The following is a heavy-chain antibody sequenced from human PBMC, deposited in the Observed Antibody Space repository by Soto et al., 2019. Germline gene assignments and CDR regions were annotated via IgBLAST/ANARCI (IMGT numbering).Heavy chain of an antibody. CDR1: GGTFSSYA. CDR2: IIPIFGTA. D-gene: IGHD6-6*01. V-gene: IGHV1-69*13. CDR3: ARDGAARLYYYYGMDV. Sequence: SVNFSGKASGGTFSSYAITWLRQAPGQGLEWMGGIIPIFGTANYAQKFQGRVTITADESTSTAYMELSSLRSEDTAVYYCARDGAARLYYYYGMDVWGQGTTVTVSS. J-gene: IGHJ6*02.